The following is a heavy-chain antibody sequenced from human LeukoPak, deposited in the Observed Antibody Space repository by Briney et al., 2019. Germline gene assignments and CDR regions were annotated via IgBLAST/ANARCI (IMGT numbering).Heavy chain of an antibody. Sequence: KPSETLSLTCTVSGGSISSYYWSWIRQPPGKGLEWIGYIYYSGSTNYNPSLKSRVTISVDTSKNQFSLKLSSVTAADTAVYYCARGVLRFLEWSSDYGMDVWGQGTTVTVSS. D-gene: IGHD3-3*01. CDR3: ARGVLRFLEWSSDYGMDV. CDR1: GGSISSYY. CDR2: IYYSGST. V-gene: IGHV4-59*01. J-gene: IGHJ6*02.